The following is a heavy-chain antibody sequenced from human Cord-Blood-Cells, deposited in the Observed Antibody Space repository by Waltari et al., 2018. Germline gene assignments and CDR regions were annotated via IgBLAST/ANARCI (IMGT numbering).Heavy chain of an antibody. CDR2: IYYSGST. Sequence: QVQLQESGPGLVKPSQTLSLTCTVSGGSISSGGYYWRLIRQHPGKGLEWIGYIYYSGSTYYNPSLKSRVTISVDTSKNQFSLKLSSVTAADTAVYYCAREGRNYYGSGSYDYWGQGTLVTVSS. D-gene: IGHD3-10*01. J-gene: IGHJ4*02. CDR3: AREGRNYYGSGSYDY. CDR1: GGSISSGGYY. V-gene: IGHV4-31*03.